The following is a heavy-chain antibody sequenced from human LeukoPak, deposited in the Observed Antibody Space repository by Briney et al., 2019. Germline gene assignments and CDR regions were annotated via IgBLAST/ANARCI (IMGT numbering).Heavy chain of an antibody. D-gene: IGHD3-9*01. V-gene: IGHV3-48*01. CDR1: GFTFSTFG. CDR2: VSSSRTTI. J-gene: IGHJ4*02. Sequence: PPGGSLRLSCVASGFTFSTFGMNWVRQAPGKGLEWVSYVSSSRTTIYYADSVEGRFTISRDDAKSSLYLQMNSLRAEDTALYYCARMSTGYYDDYWGQGTLVAVSS. CDR3: ARMSTGYYDDY.